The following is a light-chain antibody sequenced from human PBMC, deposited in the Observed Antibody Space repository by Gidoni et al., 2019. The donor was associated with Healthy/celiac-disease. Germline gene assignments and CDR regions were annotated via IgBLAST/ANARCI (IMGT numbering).Light chain of an antibody. CDR2: SNN. Sequence: QSVLPQPPSASGTPGQRVTISCSGSSSNIGSNTVNWSQQLPGTAPKRLIYSNNQRPSGVPDRFSGSKSGTSASLAISGLQSEDEADYYCAAWDDSLNGRYVFGTGTKVTVL. V-gene: IGLV1-44*01. CDR1: SSNIGSNT. J-gene: IGLJ1*01. CDR3: AAWDDSLNGRYV.